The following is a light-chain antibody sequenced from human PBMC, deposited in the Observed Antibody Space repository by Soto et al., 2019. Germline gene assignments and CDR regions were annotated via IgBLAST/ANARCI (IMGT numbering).Light chain of an antibody. CDR3: QQYGNSPWT. Sequence: EIVLTRSPGTLSLSPGERATLSCRASQSVSSNYLAWYQQKPGQAPRLLIYGASSRPTGIPDRVSGSGSGTDFTLSISRMEPEDFAVYYCQQYGNSPWTFGQGTKVDIK. V-gene: IGKV3-20*01. CDR2: GAS. J-gene: IGKJ1*01. CDR1: QSVSSNY.